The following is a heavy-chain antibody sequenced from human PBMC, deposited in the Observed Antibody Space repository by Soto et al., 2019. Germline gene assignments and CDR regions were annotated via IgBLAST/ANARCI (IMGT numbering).Heavy chain of an antibody. CDR3: ARGQRFSDWFDP. D-gene: IGHD3-3*01. V-gene: IGHV4-4*07. Sequence: SETLSLTCSVSGGTISGYYWTWIRQPAGKGLEWIGCIYSSGNTKYNPSLQSRVTMPLDTSNNQFSLRLTSVTAADTAVYYCARGQRFSDWFDPWGQGTLVTVSS. CDR2: IYSSGNT. CDR1: GGTISGYY. J-gene: IGHJ5*02.